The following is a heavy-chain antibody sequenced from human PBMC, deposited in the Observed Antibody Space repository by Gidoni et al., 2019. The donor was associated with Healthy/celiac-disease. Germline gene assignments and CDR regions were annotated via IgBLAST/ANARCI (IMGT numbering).Heavy chain of an antibody. Sequence: EVQLVESGGGLVQPGGSLGLACAASGFTFSSLWVSWVRQAPGKGLEWVANRKQDGSEKYYVGSVKGRFTISRDNAKNSLYLQMNSLRAEDTAVYYCASSYGSGNYYYYGMDVWGQGTTVTVS. CDR3: ASSYGSGNYYYYGMDV. V-gene: IGHV3-7*01. D-gene: IGHD3-10*01. CDR2: RKQDGSEK. CDR1: GFTFSSLW. J-gene: IGHJ6*02.